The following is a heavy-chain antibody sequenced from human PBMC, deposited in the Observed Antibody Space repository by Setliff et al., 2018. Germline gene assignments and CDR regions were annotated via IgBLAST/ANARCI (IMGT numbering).Heavy chain of an antibody. Sequence: PSETLSLTCAVSGYSISSGYYWGWIRQPPGKGLEWIGEINHSGSTNYNPSLKSRVTISVDTSKNQFSLKLSPVTAADTAVYYCARVDNFWSGPIDYWGQGTLVTV. J-gene: IGHJ4*02. D-gene: IGHD3-3*01. V-gene: IGHV4-38-2*01. CDR3: ARVDNFWSGPIDY. CDR1: GYSISSGYY. CDR2: INHSGST.